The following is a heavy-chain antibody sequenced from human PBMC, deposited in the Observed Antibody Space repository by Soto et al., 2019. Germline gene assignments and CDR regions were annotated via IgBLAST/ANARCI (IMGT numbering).Heavy chain of an antibody. D-gene: IGHD3-10*01. J-gene: IGHJ4*02. Sequence: GGSLRLSCAASGFTISSYWMSWVRQAPGKGLEWVANIKQDGSEKYYVDSVKGRFTISRDNAKNSLYLQMNSLRAEDTAVYYCARDIRGVKSYYFDYWGQGTLVTVSS. CDR2: IKQDGSEK. V-gene: IGHV3-7*01. CDR3: ARDIRGVKSYYFDY. CDR1: GFTISSYW.